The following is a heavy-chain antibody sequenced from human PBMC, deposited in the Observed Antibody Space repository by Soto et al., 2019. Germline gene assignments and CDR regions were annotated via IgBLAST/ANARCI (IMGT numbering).Heavy chain of an antibody. CDR3: AKGVSPQSSLKPIYFDY. CDR1: GFTFSSYA. V-gene: IGHV3-23*01. D-gene: IGHD6-6*01. Sequence: PGGSLRLSCAASGFTFSSYAMSWVRQAPGKGLEWVSAISGSGGSTYYADSVKGRFTISRDNSKNTLYLQMNSLRAEDTAVYYCAKGVSPQSSLKPIYFDYWGQGTLVTVSS. J-gene: IGHJ4*02. CDR2: ISGSGGST.